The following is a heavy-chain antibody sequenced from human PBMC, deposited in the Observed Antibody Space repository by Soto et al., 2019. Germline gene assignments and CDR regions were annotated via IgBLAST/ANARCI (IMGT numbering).Heavy chain of an antibody. CDR3: AGGPTPDTARIWFDP. CDR2: IDPTGDI. CDR1: GGPLSGYF. Sequence: QVQLQQGGAGLLKPSETLSLTCGVYGGPLSGYFWRWIRQAPGKGLEWIGEIDPTGDITYNPSLKSRVTISVDTAKMHFFLNLKSVTAADTGLYYCAGGPTPDTARIWFDPCGQGTLVTVSS. V-gene: IGHV4-34*02. D-gene: IGHD2-15*01. J-gene: IGHJ5*02.